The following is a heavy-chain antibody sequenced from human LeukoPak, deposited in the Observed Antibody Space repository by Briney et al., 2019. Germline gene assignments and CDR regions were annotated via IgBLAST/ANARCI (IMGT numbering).Heavy chain of an antibody. CDR3: ARVRSDYSSSSPPDY. CDR1: GFTFSSYS. Sequence: GGSLRLSCAASGFTFSSYSMNWVRQAPGKGLEWVSSISSSSSYIYYADSVKGRFTISRDNAKNSLYLQMNSLRPEDTAIYYCARVRSDYSSSSPPDYWGQGTPVTASS. CDR2: ISSSSSYI. D-gene: IGHD6-6*01. J-gene: IGHJ4*02. V-gene: IGHV3-21*01.